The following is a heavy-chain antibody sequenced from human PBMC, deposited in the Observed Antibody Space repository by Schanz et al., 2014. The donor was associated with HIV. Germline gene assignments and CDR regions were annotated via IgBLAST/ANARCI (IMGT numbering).Heavy chain of an antibody. CDR2: INPNSGGT. J-gene: IGHJ3*02. D-gene: IGHD6-13*01. Sequence: QVPLVQSGAEVKKPGSSVKVSCKASGYSFTSYDINWVRQATGQGLEWMGWINPNSGGTNSAQKFQGRVTMSMDTSISTAYMEVRSLRSDDTALYFCARDLVDSSTWYDAFDIWGQGTKVTVSS. CDR3: ARDLVDSSTWYDAFDI. CDR1: GYSFTSYD. V-gene: IGHV1-2*02.